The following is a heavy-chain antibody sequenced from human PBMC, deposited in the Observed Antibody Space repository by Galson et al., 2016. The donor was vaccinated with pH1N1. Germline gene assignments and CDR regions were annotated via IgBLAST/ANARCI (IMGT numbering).Heavy chain of an antibody. CDR2: IYTGGRT. J-gene: IGHJ3*01. V-gene: IGHV3-53*01. CDR3: ARERQTYPDDAFDV. CDR1: GFSLSSNY. Sequence: SLRLSCAASGFSLSSNYMNWVRQAPGRGLEWVSVIYTGGRTDYADSVKGRFTISRDSSKNTLFLQMNSLRVEDMAAYYCARERQTYPDDAFDVWGQGTLVTVSS.